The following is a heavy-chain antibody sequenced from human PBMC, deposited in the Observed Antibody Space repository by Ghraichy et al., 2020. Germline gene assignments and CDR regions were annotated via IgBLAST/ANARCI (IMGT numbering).Heavy chain of an antibody. CDR2: IYYSGTT. D-gene: IGHD4-17*01. CDR3: ARYHGASRWFDP. Sequence: TLSLTCTVSGGSISNDGYYWTWIRQHPGKGLEWIGYIYYSGTTYHNPSLKSRVTISVDTSKNQFSLNLSSVTAADTAVYFCARYHGASRWFDPWGQGTLVTVSS. V-gene: IGHV4-31*03. J-gene: IGHJ5*02. CDR1: GGSISNDGYY.